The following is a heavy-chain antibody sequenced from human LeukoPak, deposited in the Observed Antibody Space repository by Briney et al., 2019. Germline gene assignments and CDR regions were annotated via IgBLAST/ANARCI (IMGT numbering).Heavy chain of an antibody. CDR1: GDDISSSNW. Sequence: ASETLSLTCTVSGDDISSSNWWTWVRQPPKKGLEWIGEVYHSGSTNYNPSLKSRVTISVDMSKNQFSLKLSSVTAADTAVYYCARTLGNYDFWSGYYYFDYWGQGTLVTASS. V-gene: IGHV4-4*02. D-gene: IGHD3-3*01. CDR3: ARTLGNYDFWSGYYYFDY. J-gene: IGHJ4*02. CDR2: VYHSGST.